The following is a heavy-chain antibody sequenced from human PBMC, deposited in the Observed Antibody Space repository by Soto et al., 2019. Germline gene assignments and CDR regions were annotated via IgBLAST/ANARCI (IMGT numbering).Heavy chain of an antibody. Sequence: QVQLVQSGAEEKKPGASVKVSCKASGYTFTSYAMHWVRQAPGQRLEWMGWINAGNGNTKYSQKFQGRVTITRDTSASTAYMELSSLRSEDTAVYYCARGSMRLNWFGPWGQGTLVTVSS. CDR2: INAGNGNT. CDR3: ARGSMRLNWFGP. J-gene: IGHJ5*02. CDR1: GYTFTSYA. V-gene: IGHV1-3*05.